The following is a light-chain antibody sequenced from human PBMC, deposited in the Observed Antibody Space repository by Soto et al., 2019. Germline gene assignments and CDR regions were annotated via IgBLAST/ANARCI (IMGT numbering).Light chain of an antibody. V-gene: IGKV3-20*01. CDR2: GAS. CDR3: QHYVSPPIT. CDR1: HRVTSNY. Sequence: EIGLTQSPGTLSFSPGERATLSCRASHRVTSNYLAWYQQKPGQAPRLLVYGASSRATGISDRFSGSGSGTDFTLTISRLEPEDFAVYYCQHYVSPPITFGQGTRLE. J-gene: IGKJ5*01.